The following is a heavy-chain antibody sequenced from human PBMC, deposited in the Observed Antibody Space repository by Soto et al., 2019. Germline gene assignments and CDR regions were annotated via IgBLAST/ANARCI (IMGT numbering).Heavy chain of an antibody. V-gene: IGHV4-39*01. J-gene: IGHJ4*02. CDR3: ARHVTHPTIEY. CDR1: GGSISSGNYY. CDR2: IYYRRRT. Sequence: SETLSLTCTVSGGSISSGNYYWAWVRQPPRTGLEWIGSIYYRRRTYYYPSLKSRVTISLDTSQNQFSLKLRSVTAADTALYNCARHVTHPTIEYWGQGALVT.